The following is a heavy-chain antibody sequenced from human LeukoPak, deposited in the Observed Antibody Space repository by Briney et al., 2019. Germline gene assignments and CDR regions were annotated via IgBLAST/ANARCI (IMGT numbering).Heavy chain of an antibody. CDR2: INPDSGST. Sequence: ASVKVSCKASGYTFTGYYMHWVRQAPGQGLEWMRWINPDSGSTNYAQKFQGRVTMTRDTSISTAYMELSRLRSVDTAVDYCARTGDGSGSYYPRPYYYYMDVWGKGTTVTVSS. CDR1: GYTFTGYY. J-gene: IGHJ6*03. D-gene: IGHD3-10*01. CDR3: ARTGDGSGSYYPRPYYYYMDV. V-gene: IGHV1-2*02.